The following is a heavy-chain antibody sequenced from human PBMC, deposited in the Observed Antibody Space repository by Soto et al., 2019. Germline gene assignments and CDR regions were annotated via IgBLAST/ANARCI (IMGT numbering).Heavy chain of an antibody. J-gene: IGHJ6*03. V-gene: IGHV4-59*01. Sequence: LSLTCTVSGGSISSYYWSWIRQPPGKGLEWIGYIYYSGSTNYNPSLKGRVTISVDTSKNQFSLKLSSVTAADTAVYYCARGGMVACRRFGWADYYYHYMDVWGKGTTVTVSS. CDR3: ARGGMVACRRFGWADYYYHYMDV. D-gene: IGHD6-13*01. CDR2: IYYSGST. CDR1: GGSISSYY.